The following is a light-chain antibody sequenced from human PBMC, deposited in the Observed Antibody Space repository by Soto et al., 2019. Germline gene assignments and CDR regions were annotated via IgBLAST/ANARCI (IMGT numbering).Light chain of an antibody. CDR3: QQFNSPLT. V-gene: IGKV1-9*01. CDR2: AAP. CDR1: QSISSY. J-gene: IGKJ4*01. Sequence: IQLTQSPSSLSASIGDRVTITCRASQSISSYLAWYQQKPGKAPKLLIYAAPTLQSGVPSRFSGGGSGTDFTLTISSLQPEDFATYYCQQFNSPLTFGGGTKVDIK.